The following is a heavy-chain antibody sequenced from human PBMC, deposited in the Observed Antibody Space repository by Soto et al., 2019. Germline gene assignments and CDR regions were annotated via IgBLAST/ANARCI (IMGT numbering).Heavy chain of an antibody. D-gene: IGHD6-6*01. J-gene: IGHJ5*01. V-gene: IGHV1-18*01. CDR3: ATTYSSSRYCFDS. CDR2: ISAYNGNT. CDR1: GYTFPSYG. Sequence: ASVQVSCKASGYTFPSYGISWVRQAPGQGLEWMGWISAYNGNTNYAQKLQGRVTMTTDTSTSTAYMELRSLRSDDTAVYYCATTYSSSRYCFDSWGQGTLVTVSS.